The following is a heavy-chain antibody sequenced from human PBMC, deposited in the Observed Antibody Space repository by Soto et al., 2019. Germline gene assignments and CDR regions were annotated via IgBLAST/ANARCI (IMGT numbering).Heavy chain of an antibody. V-gene: IGHV1-18*03. CDR2: ISAYNGNT. CDR1: GYTFTSYG. Sequence: QDQLVQSGAEVKKPGASVKVSCKASGYTFTSYGISWVRQAPGQGLEWMGWISAYNGNTNYAQKLQGRVTMTTDTSTSTAYMELRSVRSDDMAVYYCASDSDSSGYYPSSFVYWGQGTLVTVSS. CDR3: ASDSDSSGYYPSSFVY. J-gene: IGHJ4*02. D-gene: IGHD3-22*01.